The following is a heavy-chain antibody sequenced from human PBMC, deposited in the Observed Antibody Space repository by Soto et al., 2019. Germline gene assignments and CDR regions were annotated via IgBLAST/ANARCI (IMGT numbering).Heavy chain of an antibody. V-gene: IGHV5-51*01. CDR3: ARADYTQDVWYHTYDI. CDR2: INPRDSDV. D-gene: IGHD3-3*01. J-gene: IGHJ3*02. CDR1: EYTFAAYW. Sequence: GESLKISCKGFEYTFAAYWIGWVRQLPGKGLEWVGGINPRDSDVKYSPPFEGQVTISADKSINTAFLQWHSLKASDTAMYYGARADYTQDVWYHTYDIWGQGTMVTVSS.